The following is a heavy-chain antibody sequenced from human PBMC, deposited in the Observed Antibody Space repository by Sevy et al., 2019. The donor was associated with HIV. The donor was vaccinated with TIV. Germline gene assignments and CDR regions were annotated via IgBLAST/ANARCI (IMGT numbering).Heavy chain of an antibody. CDR3: ARAAHVYDSSGYYPPFDY. D-gene: IGHD3-22*01. J-gene: IGHJ4*02. CDR1: GFTVSSNY. V-gene: IGHV3-53*01. Sequence: GGSLRLSCAASGFTVSSNYMSWVRQAPGKGLEWVSVIYSGGSTYYADSVKGRFTISRDNSKNTLYLQMNSLRAEDTAVYYWARAAHVYDSSGYYPPFDYWGQGTRVTVSS. CDR2: IYSGGST.